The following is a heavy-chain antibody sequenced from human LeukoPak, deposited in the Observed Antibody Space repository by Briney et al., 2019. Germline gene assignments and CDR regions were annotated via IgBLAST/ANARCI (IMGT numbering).Heavy chain of an antibody. CDR1: GFSFSTYA. Sequence: GRSLRLSCAASGFSFSTYAIHWVRQAPGKGLEWVSAISGSGGSTYYADSVKGRFTISRDNSKNTLYLQMNSLRAEDTAVYYCAKEYYYDSSGYYYAPFQHWGQGTLVTVSS. CDR3: AKEYYYDSSGYYYAPFQH. V-gene: IGHV3-23*01. J-gene: IGHJ1*01. CDR2: ISGSGGST. D-gene: IGHD3-22*01.